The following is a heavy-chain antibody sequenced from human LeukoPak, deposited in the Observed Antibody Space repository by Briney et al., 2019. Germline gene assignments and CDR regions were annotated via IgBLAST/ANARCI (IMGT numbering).Heavy chain of an antibody. V-gene: IGHV4-34*01. Sequence: PSETLSLTCAIYGASFSHYYWSWIRQPPGNGLEWVGEIHPSGSTSFNPSLESRVSISKDTSKNQFSLKLTSVTAADTAVYYCSRGSDESKTGDYWGQGTLVTVSS. CDR1: GASFSHYY. CDR3: SRGSDESKTGDY. J-gene: IGHJ4*02. D-gene: IGHD6-25*01. CDR2: IHPSGST.